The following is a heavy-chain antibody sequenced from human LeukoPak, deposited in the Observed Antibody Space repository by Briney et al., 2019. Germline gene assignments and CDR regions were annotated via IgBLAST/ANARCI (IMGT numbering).Heavy chain of an antibody. V-gene: IGHV1-46*01. D-gene: IGHD6-6*01. J-gene: IGHJ4*02. Sequence: ASVKVSCKASGYTFTSYYMHWVRQAPGQGLEWMGIINPSGGSTSYAQKFQGRVTMTRDMSTSTVYMELSSLRSEDTAVYYCARGWGVEYSSSSAFGYWGQGTLVTVSS. CDR2: INPSGGST. CDR1: GYTFTSYY. CDR3: ARGWGVEYSSSSAFGY.